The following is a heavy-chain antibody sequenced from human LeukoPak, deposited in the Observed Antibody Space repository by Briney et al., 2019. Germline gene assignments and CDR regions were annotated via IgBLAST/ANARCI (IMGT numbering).Heavy chain of an antibody. CDR1: GYTFTSYG. CDR2: ISAYNGNT. J-gene: IGHJ5*02. Sequence: ASVKLSCKASGYTFTSYGISWVRQARGPRLEWMGWISAYNGNTNYAQNLQGRVTMTTETSTSTDYMELRSLRSDDTAVDYCERDRVKFDPWGQGTLVTVSS. V-gene: IGHV1-18*01. D-gene: IGHD3-10*01. CDR3: ERDRVKFDP.